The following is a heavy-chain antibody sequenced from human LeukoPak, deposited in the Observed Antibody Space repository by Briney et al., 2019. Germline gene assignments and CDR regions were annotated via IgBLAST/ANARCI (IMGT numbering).Heavy chain of an antibody. CDR2: NHYSGST. V-gene: IGHV4-59*08. Sequence: SETLSLTCTVSGGSISSYYWSWIRQPPGKGLEWIGHNHYSGSTHYNPSLKSRVTISVDTSKNQFSLKLSSVTAADTAVYYCARHVGNSGSGSYLTYFDYWGQGTLVTVSS. J-gene: IGHJ4*02. D-gene: IGHD3-10*01. CDR1: GGSISSYY. CDR3: ARHVGNSGSGSYLTYFDY.